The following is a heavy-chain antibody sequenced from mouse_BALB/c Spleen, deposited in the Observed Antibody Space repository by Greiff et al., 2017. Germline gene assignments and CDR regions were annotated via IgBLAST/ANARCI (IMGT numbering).Heavy chain of an antibody. Sequence: EVQLQQSGPELVKPGASVKISCKASGYSFTGYYMHWVKQSHVKSLEWIGRINPYNGATSYNQNFKDKASLTVDTSSSTAYMELHSLTSEDSAVYYCARGCNHWYFDVWGAGTTVTVSS. CDR1: GYSFTGYY. V-gene: IGHV1-26*01. CDR3: ARGCNHWYFDV. CDR2: INPYNGAT. D-gene: IGHD2-1*01. J-gene: IGHJ1*01.